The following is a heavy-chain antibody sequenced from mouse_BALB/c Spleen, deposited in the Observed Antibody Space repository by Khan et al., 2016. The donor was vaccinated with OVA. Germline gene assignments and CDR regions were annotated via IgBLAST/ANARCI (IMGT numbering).Heavy chain of an antibody. CDR1: GYTFTNYG. Sequence: QIQLVQSGPELKKPGETVKISCKASGYTFTNYGMNWVKQAPGKGLKWMGWINTYTGEPTYADDFKGRFAFSLETSASTAYLQINNLKNEDTATDFCARPPYFSYVMVFWGQGTSITVSS. J-gene: IGHJ4*01. D-gene: IGHD2-10*01. CDR3: ARPPYFSYVMVF. V-gene: IGHV9-3-1*01. CDR2: INTYTGEP.